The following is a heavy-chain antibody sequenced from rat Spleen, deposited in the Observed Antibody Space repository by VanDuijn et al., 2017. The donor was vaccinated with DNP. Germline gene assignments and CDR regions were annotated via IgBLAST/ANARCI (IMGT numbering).Heavy chain of an antibody. V-gene: IGHV5-7*01. J-gene: IGHJ3*01. CDR2: ISYNGGTP. D-gene: IGHD1-11*01. CDR3: SRVRGYWFAY. CDR1: GFTFSDYY. Sequence: EVLLVESDGGLVQPGRSLKLSCAVSGFTFSDYYMAWVRQAPAKGLEWVATISYNGGTPYYRDSVKGRFTISRDNAQSTLYLQMDSLRSEDTATYYCSRVRGYWFAYWGQGTLVTVSS.